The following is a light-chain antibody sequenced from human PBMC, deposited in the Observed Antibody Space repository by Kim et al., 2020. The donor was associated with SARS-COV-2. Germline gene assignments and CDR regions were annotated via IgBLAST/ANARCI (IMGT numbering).Light chain of an antibody. V-gene: IGKV1-33*01. J-gene: IGKJ1*01. CDR1: QDISNY. CDR2: DAS. Sequence: SASVGDRVTITCQASQDISNYLNWYQQKPGKAPKLLIYDASNLETGVPSRFSGSGSGTDFTFTISSLQPEDIATYYCQQYDNLPTWTFGQGTKVDIK. CDR3: QQYDNLPTWT.